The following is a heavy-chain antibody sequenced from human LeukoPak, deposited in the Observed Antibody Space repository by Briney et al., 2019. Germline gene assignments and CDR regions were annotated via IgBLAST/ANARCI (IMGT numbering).Heavy chain of an antibody. J-gene: IGHJ5*02. V-gene: IGHV4-59*01. CDR3: ARAAWGSTSCYDS. D-gene: IGHD2-2*01. CDR1: GGSISNYY. Sequence: SETLSLTCTVSGGSISNYYWSWLRQPPGTGLEGVGYSYYSGSTNYIPSLTSRVTISVDTSKNQHSLKLSSVPVADTAADFCARAAWGSTSCYDSWGQGTLVTVSS. CDR2: SYYSGST.